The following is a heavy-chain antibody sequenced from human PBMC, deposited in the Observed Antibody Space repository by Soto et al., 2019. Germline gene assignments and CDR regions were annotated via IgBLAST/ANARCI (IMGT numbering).Heavy chain of an antibody. CDR1: GYTFTSYD. Sequence: RAPVKVSCKASGYTFTSYDINWVRQATGQGLEWMGWMNPNSGNTGYAQKFQGRVTMTRNTSISTAYMELSSLRSEDTAVYYCARVPQIHYDFWSGYITAPSWFDPWGQGTLVTVSS. V-gene: IGHV1-8*01. CDR2: MNPNSGNT. D-gene: IGHD3-3*01. CDR3: ARVPQIHYDFWSGYITAPSWFDP. J-gene: IGHJ5*02.